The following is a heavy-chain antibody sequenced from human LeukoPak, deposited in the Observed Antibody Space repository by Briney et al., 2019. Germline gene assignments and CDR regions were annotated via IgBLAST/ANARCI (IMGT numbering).Heavy chain of an antibody. CDR2: INSYSGNT. CDR1: GYTFSSYG. D-gene: IGHD6-6*01. V-gene: IGHV1-18*01. Sequence: ASVKVSCKASGYTFSSYGISWVRQAPGQGLEWMGWINSYSGNTNYAQKLQGRVTLTTDTSTSTAYMELRSLRSDDTAVYYCARSSSSSVYYYYYYMDVWGKGTTVTVSS. J-gene: IGHJ6*03. CDR3: ARSSSSSVYYYYYYMDV.